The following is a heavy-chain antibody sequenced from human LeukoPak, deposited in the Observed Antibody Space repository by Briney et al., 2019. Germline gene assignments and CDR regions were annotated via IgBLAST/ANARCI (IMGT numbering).Heavy chain of an antibody. Sequence: SETLSLTCTVSGGSISSYYWSWIRQPPGKELEWIGVINHSGSTNYNPSLKSRVTISVDTSKNQFSLKLSSVTAADTVVYYCARHEDYGDYVDAFDIWGQGTMVTVSS. CDR1: GGSISSYY. J-gene: IGHJ3*02. CDR3: ARHEDYGDYVDAFDI. D-gene: IGHD4-17*01. CDR2: INHSGST. V-gene: IGHV4-59*08.